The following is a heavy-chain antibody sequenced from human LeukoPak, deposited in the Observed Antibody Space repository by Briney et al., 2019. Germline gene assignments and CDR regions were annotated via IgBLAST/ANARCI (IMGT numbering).Heavy chain of an antibody. D-gene: IGHD2-15*01. CDR1: GGSLSSSIYY. V-gene: IGHV4-39*07. Sequence: PSETLSLTCTVSGGSLSSSIYYWGWIRQPPGKGLNWIGSIYYSGSTYYNPSLKSRVTISVDTSKNQFSLKLSSVTAADTAVYYCAREKLQYYFDYWGQGTLVTVSS. CDR2: IYYSGST. J-gene: IGHJ4*02. CDR3: AREKLQYYFDY.